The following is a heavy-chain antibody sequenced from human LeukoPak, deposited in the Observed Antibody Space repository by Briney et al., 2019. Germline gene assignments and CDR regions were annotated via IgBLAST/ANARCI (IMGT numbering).Heavy chain of an antibody. D-gene: IGHD3-10*01. V-gene: IGHV1-18*01. CDR3: ATERAYYYGSGSYPRFDY. CDR2: ISAYNGNT. Sequence: ASVKVSCKASGYTFTSYGISWVRQAPGQGLEWMGWISAYNGNTNYAQKLQGRVTMTTDTSTSTAYMELRSLRSDDTAVYYCATERAYYYGSGSYPRFDYWGQGTLVTVSS. CDR1: GYTFTSYG. J-gene: IGHJ4*02.